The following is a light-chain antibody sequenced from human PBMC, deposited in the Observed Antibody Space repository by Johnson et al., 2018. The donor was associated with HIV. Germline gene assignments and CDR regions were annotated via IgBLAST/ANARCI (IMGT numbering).Light chain of an antibody. CDR1: SSNIGNND. V-gene: IGLV1-51*01. Sequence: QSVLTQPPSVSAAPGQKVTISCSGSSSNIGNNDVSWYQQLPGTAPKVLIYDNNKRPSGIPDRFSGSKSGTSATLGITGLQTGDEADYYCGTWDSSLSAYAFGTWTKVTVL. CDR3: GTWDSSLSAYA. CDR2: DNN. J-gene: IGLJ1*01.